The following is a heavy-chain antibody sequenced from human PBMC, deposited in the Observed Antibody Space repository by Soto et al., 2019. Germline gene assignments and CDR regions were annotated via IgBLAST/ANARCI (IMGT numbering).Heavy chain of an antibody. CDR1: GYTFTSYD. CDR3: ARTFDPRDGGGKWFDP. V-gene: IGHV1-8*01. Sequence: QVLLVQSGADVRNPGASVKVSCKASGYTFTSYDFNWVRQAPGQGLEWMGWMNPSNGNTGYAQKFQGRVTLTRDTSIGIAYMELNSLKSEDTAVYYCARTFDPRDGGGKWFDPGAREPWSSSPQ. CDR2: MNPSNGNT. J-gene: IGHJ5*02. D-gene: IGHD3-16*01.